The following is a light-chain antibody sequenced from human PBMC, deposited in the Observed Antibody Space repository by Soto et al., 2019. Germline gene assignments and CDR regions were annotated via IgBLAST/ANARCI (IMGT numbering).Light chain of an antibody. CDR2: DAF. J-gene: IGKJ1*01. Sequence: DIVLTQSPGTLSLSPGDRATLSCRASQGFTSSYLAWYQQKPGRAPRLLIHDAFIRATGIPDRFSGSGSGTDFTLTIARLETEDFAVYYCQQYGGSTRTFGQGTKVDIK. V-gene: IGKV3-20*01. CDR1: QGFTSSY. CDR3: QQYGGSTRT.